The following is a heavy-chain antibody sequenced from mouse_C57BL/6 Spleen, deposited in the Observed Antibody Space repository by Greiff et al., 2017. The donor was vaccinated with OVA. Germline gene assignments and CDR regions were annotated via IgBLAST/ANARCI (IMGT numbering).Heavy chain of an antibody. Sequence: EVQLQQSGPVLARPGASVKMSCKTSGYTFTSYWMHWVKQRPGQGLEWIGAIYPGNSDTRYNQKFKGKATLTAVTSTSTAYMELSSLTNEDAAVYYCTHDYDGFAYWGQGTLVTVSA. J-gene: IGHJ3*01. CDR2: IYPGNSDT. CDR1: GYTFTSYW. D-gene: IGHD2-4*01. V-gene: IGHV1-5*01. CDR3: THDYDGFAY.